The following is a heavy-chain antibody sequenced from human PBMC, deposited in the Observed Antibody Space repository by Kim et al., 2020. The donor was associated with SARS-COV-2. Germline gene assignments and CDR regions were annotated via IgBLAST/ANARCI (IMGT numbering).Heavy chain of an antibody. CDR2: ISASGGRT. J-gene: IGHJ4*02. CDR1: GFTFSSCA. V-gene: IGHV3-23*01. CDR3: AKGLGDSCYTNIDY. D-gene: IGHD2-15*01. Sequence: GGSLRLSCAASGFTFSSCAMSWVRQAPGKGLEWVSVISASGGRTYYADSVKGRFTVSRDNSKNTLYLQVNSLRAEDTAVYYCAKGLGDSCYTNIDYWGQGSLVTVSS.